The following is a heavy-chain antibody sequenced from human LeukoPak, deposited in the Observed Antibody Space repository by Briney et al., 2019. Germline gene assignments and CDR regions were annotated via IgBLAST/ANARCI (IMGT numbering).Heavy chain of an antibody. D-gene: IGHD7-27*01. CDR3: ASNTGTVFDY. Sequence: PSETLSLTCTVSGGSISSYYWSWVRQPPGKGLEWIGYIYYSGSTNYNPSLKSRVTISLEMSKHQFSLNLTSATAADTAVYYCASNTGTVFDYWGQGALVTVSS. CDR1: GGSISSYY. CDR2: IYYSGST. J-gene: IGHJ4*02. V-gene: IGHV4-59*01.